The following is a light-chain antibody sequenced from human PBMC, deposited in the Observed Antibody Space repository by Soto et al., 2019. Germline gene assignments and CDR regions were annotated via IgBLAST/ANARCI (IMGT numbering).Light chain of an antibody. J-gene: IGLJ1*01. V-gene: IGLV1-47*01. Sequence: QSALTQPPSASGTPGQRVTISCSGSSSNIGSNYVYWYQRLPGTAPKLLIYRNNQRPSGVPDRFSGSKSGTSASLAISGLRSEDEADYYCAAWDDSLSGRGVFGTGTKVTVL. CDR3: AAWDDSLSGRGV. CDR1: SSNIGSNY. CDR2: RNN.